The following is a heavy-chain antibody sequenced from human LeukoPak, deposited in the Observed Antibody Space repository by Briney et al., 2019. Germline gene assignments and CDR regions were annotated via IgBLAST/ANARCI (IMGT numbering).Heavy chain of an antibody. D-gene: IGHD1-26*01. CDR3: AKDYGLMGELPTRYYYYGMDV. V-gene: IGHV3-30*18. CDR2: ISYDGSNK. J-gene: IGHJ6*02. Sequence: GRSLRHSCAASGFTFSSYGMHWVRQAPGKGLEWVAVISYDGSNKYYADSVKGRFTISRDNSKNTLYLQMNSLRAEDTAVYYCAKDYGLMGELPTRYYYYGMDVWGQGTTVTVSS. CDR1: GFTFSSYG.